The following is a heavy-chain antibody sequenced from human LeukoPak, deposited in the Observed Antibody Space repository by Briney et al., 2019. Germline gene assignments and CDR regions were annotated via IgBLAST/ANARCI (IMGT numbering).Heavy chain of an antibody. CDR2: MNPNSGNT. D-gene: IGHD1-26*01. J-gene: IGHJ4*02. Sequence: ASVKVSSKTSVYTFPSYDINWVRQATGQGVEWMGWMNPNSGNTGYTQKFQGRVTISRNTSITKAYMELSSLRSEDTAVYYCARGPKWTGSYYYFDYWGQGTLVTVSS. CDR1: VYTFPSYD. V-gene: IGHV1-8*01. CDR3: ARGPKWTGSYYYFDY.